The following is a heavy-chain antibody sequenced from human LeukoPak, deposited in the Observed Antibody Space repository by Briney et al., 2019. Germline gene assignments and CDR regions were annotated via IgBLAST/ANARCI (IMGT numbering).Heavy chain of an antibody. J-gene: IGHJ5*02. Sequence: SETLSLTCTVSGGSISSYYWSWIRQPAGKGLEWIGRIYTSGSTNYNPSLESRVTMSVDTSKNQFSLKLSSVTAADTAVYYCARDGISSSWYFGWFDPWGQGTLVTVSS. CDR1: GGSISSYY. CDR2: IYTSGST. D-gene: IGHD6-13*01. CDR3: ARDGISSSWYFGWFDP. V-gene: IGHV4-4*07.